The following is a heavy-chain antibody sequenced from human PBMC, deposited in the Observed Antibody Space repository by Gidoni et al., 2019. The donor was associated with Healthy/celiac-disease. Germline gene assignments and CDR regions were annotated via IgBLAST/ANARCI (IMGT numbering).Heavy chain of an antibody. D-gene: IGHD4-17*01. J-gene: IGHJ5*02. V-gene: IGHV1-69*01. CDR3: ARDNPASDDYGVLEMGVNWFDP. CDR1: GGTFSSYS. Sequence: QVQLVQSGAEVKKPGSSVTVSCKASGGTFSSYSISWVRQAPGQGLEWMGGIITIVGTANYAQKFQGRVTITADESTSTAYMELSSLRSEDTAVYYCARDNPASDDYGVLEMGVNWFDPWGQGTLVTVSS. CDR2: IITIVGTA.